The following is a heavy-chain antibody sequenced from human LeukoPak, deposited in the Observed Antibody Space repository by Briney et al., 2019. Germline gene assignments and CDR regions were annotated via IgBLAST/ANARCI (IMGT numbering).Heavy chain of an antibody. V-gene: IGHV3-15*01. D-gene: IGHD2-15*01. CDR2: IKSKTDDGTI. CDR1: GLTFSKAW. Sequence: GGSLRLSCVASGLTFSKAWMSLVRLAPGKGPEWVGRIKSKTDDGTIEYAAPVKGRFTISRDDSKNTQYLQMNSLKTEDTAVYYCTTDGYCSGGNCYSFDNWGQGTLVTVSS. J-gene: IGHJ4*02. CDR3: TTDGYCSGGNCYSFDN.